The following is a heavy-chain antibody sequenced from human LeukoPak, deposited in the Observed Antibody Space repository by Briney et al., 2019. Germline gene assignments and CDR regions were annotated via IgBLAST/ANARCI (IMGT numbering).Heavy chain of an antibody. CDR3: ARGLAAAAST. V-gene: IGHV4-34*01. J-gene: IGHJ5*02. CDR2: INHSGST. Sequence: PSETLSLTCAVYGGSFSGYYWSWIRQPPGKGLEWIGEINHSGSTNYNPSLKSRVTISVDTSKNQFSLKLSSVTAADTAVYYCARGLAAAASTWGQGTLVTVSS. CDR1: GGSFSGYY. D-gene: IGHD6-13*01.